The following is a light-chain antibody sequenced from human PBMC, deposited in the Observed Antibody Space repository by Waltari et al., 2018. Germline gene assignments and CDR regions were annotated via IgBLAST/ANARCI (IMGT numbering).Light chain of an antibody. CDR1: SSDIGRYYY. J-gene: IGLJ1*01. Sequence: QSALTQPASVSGSPGQSITISCTGTSSDIGRYYYVSWYQHHPGKAPKLMIFDVNERPSGVFNRFSGSKSGNAASLTISGLQAEDEAHYYCSSYTTTSTYVFGTGTKVTVL. CDR3: SSYTTTSTYV. V-gene: IGLV2-14*03. CDR2: DVN.